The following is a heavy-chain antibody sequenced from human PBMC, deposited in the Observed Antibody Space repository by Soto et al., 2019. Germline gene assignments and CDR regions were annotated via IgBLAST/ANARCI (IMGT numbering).Heavy chain of an antibody. Sequence: ASVKVSCKASGYTFRNYGIAWVRQAPGQGLEWMAWISPYNGNTNYAQDLQGRVTMTTDTSTSTAYMELRSLTSEDTAMYYCARDLVSGSDFWRAYNGGYFDYWGQGTLVTVSS. V-gene: IGHV1-18*01. J-gene: IGHJ4*02. CDR3: ARDLVSGSDFWRAYNGGYFDY. D-gene: IGHD3-3*01. CDR1: GYTFRNYG. CDR2: ISPYNGNT.